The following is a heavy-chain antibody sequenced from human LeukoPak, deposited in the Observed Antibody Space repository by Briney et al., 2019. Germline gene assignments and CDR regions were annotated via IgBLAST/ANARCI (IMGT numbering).Heavy chain of an antibody. CDR1: GGSFSGYY. V-gene: IGHV4-34*01. D-gene: IGHD6-6*01. Sequence: SETLSLTCAVYGGSFSGYYWSWIRQTPGKGLEWIGEIHYSGSTHYNPSLKSRVTISVDTSNSQYSLKLSSVTAADTAVYYWARSAARPIRGGNWCDPWGQGTLVTVSS. CDR2: IHYSGST. J-gene: IGHJ5*02. CDR3: ARSAARPIRGGNWCDP.